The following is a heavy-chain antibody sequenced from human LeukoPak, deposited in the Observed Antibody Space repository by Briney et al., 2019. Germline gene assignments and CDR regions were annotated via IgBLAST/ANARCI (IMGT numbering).Heavy chain of an antibody. CDR1: GGSISSYY. J-gene: IGHJ3*02. V-gene: IGHV4-59*08. CDR2: IYYSGST. CDR3: ARHITITIFNAFDI. Sequence: SETLSLTCTVSGGSISSYYWSWIRQPPGKGLEWIGYIYYSGSTNYNPSLKSRVTILVDTSKNQFSLKLSSVTAADTAVYYCARHITITIFNAFDIWGQGTMVTVSS. D-gene: IGHD3-9*01.